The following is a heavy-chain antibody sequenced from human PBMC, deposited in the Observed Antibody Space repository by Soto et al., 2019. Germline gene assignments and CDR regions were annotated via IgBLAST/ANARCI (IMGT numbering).Heavy chain of an antibody. CDR1: GFTFSSYS. CDR2: ISSSSSYI. Sequence: EVQLVESGGGLVKPGGSLRLSCAASGFTFSSYSMNLVRQAPGKGLEWVSSISSSSSYIYYADSVKGRFTISRDNAKNSLYLQMNSLRAEDTAVYYCASSLRVDPYYCDYWGQGTLVTVSS. V-gene: IGHV3-21*01. J-gene: IGHJ4*02. D-gene: IGHD5-12*01. CDR3: ASSLRVDPYYCDY.